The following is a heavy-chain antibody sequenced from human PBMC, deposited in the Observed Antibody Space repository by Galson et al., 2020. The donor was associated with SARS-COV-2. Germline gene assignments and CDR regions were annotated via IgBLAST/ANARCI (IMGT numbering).Heavy chain of an antibody. CDR1: GFTFSSYS. CDR3: ARGFSSSWYADWFDA. J-gene: IGHJ5*02. CDR2: ISSSSSSYI. D-gene: IGHD6-13*01. Sequence: GGSLRLSCAASGFTFSSYSMNWVRQAPGKGLEWVSSISSSSSSYIYYADSVKGRFTISRDNAKNSLYLQMNSLRAEDTAVYYCARGFSSSWYADWFDAWGQGTLVTVSS. V-gene: IGHV3-21*01.